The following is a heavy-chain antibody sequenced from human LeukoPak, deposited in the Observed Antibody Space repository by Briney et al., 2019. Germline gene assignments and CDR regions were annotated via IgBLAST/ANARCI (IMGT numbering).Heavy chain of an antibody. Sequence: GGSLRLSCAASGFTFSSYAMHWVRQAPGKGLEWVSYISNSGSTIDYADSVKGRFTISRDNAKNSLYLQMDSLRAEDTAVYYCSRLRGYSYGYADYWGQGILVTVSS. V-gene: IGHV3-48*04. CDR2: ISNSGSTI. D-gene: IGHD5-18*01. J-gene: IGHJ4*02. CDR3: SRLRGYSYGYADY. CDR1: GFTFSSYA.